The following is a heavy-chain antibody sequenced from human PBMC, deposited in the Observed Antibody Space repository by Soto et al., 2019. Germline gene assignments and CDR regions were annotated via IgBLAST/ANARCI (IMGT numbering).Heavy chain of an antibody. CDR3: ARVYYYDNSCFLI. V-gene: IGHV3-21*01. D-gene: IGHD3-22*01. Sequence: EVQLVESGGGLVKPGGSLRLSCAASGFTFSNYNMNWVRQAPGKGLEWVSSISSSSSYIYYADSVKGRFTISRDNAKNSLYLPMNSLRAEATAVYYCARVYYYDNSCFLIWGQGTLVTVSS. CDR2: ISSSSSYI. J-gene: IGHJ4*02. CDR1: GFTFSNYN.